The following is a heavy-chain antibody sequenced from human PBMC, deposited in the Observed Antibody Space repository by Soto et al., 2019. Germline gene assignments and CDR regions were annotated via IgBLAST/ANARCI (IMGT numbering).Heavy chain of an antibody. J-gene: IGHJ6*02. CDR1: GFTFSSHA. CDR2: ISGGGGST. CDR3: ATDYYGMDV. V-gene: IGHV3-23*01. Sequence: GGSLRLSCAASGFTFSSHAMSWVRQAPGKGLEWVSAISGGGGSTDYADSVKGRFTISRDISKNTLFLQMNSLRAEDTAVYYCATDYYGMDVWGQGTTVTVSS.